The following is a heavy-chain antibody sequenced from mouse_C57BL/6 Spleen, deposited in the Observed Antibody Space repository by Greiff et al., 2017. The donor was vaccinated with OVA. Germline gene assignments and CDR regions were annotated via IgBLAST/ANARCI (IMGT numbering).Heavy chain of an antibody. Sequence: QVQLKQPGAELVKPGASVKLSCKASGYTFTSYWMQWVKQRPGQGLEWIGEIDPSDSYTNYNQKFKGKATLTVDTSSSTAYMQLSSLTSEDSAVYYCARGAAQAKGYFDYWGKGTTLTVSS. D-gene: IGHD3-2*02. V-gene: IGHV1-50*01. CDR1: GYTFTSYW. CDR3: ARGAAQAKGYFDY. CDR2: IDPSDSYT. J-gene: IGHJ2*01.